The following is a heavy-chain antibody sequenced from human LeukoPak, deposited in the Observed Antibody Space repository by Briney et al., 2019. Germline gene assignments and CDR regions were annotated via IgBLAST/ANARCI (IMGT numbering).Heavy chain of an antibody. D-gene: IGHD6-13*01. CDR3: ATIAAAGTLLDY. CDR1: GHTFTSYG. Sequence: ASVKVSCKASGHTFTSYGISWVRQAPGQGLEWMGWISAYNGNTNYAQKLQGRVTMTTDTSTSTAYMELRSLRSDDTAVYYCATIAAAGTLLDYWGQGTLVTVSS. CDR2: ISAYNGNT. J-gene: IGHJ4*02. V-gene: IGHV1-18*01.